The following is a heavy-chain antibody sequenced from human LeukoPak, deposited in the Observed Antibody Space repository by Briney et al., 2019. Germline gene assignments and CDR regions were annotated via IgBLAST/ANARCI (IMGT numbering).Heavy chain of an antibody. J-gene: IGHJ4*02. CDR1: GFTFSSYA. V-gene: IGHV3-23*01. D-gene: IGHD5-12*01. CDR3: AKHIVATSADY. Sequence: GGSLRLSCAASGFTFSSYAMIWVRQARGKGLEWVSAISGSGGSTYYADSVKGRFTISRDNSKNTLYLQMNSLGAEDTAVYYCAKHIVATSADYWGQGTLVTVSS. CDR2: ISGSGGST.